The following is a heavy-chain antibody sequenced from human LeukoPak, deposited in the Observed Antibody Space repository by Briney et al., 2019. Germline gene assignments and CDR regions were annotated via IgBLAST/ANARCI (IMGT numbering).Heavy chain of an antibody. Sequence: GGSLRLSCAASGFTFNGSAMHWVRQASGKGLEWVGRIRSKANSYATAYAASVKGRFTISRDDSKNTAYLQMNSLKTEDTAVYYCIVLGYFDYWGQGTLVTVSS. CDR2: IRSKANSYAT. V-gene: IGHV3-73*01. CDR1: GFTFNGSA. CDR3: IVLGYFDY. J-gene: IGHJ4*02.